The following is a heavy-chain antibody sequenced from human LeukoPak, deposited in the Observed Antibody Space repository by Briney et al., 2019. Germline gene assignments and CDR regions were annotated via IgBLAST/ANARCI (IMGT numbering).Heavy chain of an antibody. CDR1: GFTFSSYG. J-gene: IGHJ4*02. CDR2: IRYDGSNK. Sequence: GGSLRLSCAASGFTFSSYGMHWVRQAPGKGLEWVAFIRYDGSNKYYADSVKGRFTISRDNSKNTLYLQMNSLRAEDTAVYYCAKDLSVVGPAATGMDYWGQGTLVTVSS. D-gene: IGHD2-2*01. CDR3: AKDLSVVGPAATGMDY. V-gene: IGHV3-30*02.